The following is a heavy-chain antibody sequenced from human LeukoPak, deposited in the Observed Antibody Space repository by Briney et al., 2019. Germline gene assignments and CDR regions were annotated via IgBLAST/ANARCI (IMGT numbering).Heavy chain of an antibody. CDR3: ARHDMDVAGAGLDYFDC. J-gene: IGHJ4*02. CDR1: GGSISRYY. V-gene: IGHV4-59*08. D-gene: IGHD6-13*01. CDR2: IYYSGST. Sequence: SETLSLTCTVSGGSISRYYWSWIRQPPGKGLEWIGYIYYSGSTNHNPSLKSRVTISVDTSKNQFSLKLSSVTAADTAVYYCARHDMDVAGAGLDYFDCWGQGTLVTVSS.